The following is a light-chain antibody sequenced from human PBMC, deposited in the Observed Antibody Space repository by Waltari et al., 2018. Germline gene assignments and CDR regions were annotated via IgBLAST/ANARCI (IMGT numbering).Light chain of an antibody. CDR3: QQRRNWPLT. CDR1: QSIHNS. Sequence: SCRSCQSIHNSFAWYQQKPGQAPSLLIYDTSNMATGISARFSGSGFGTDFTLTISSLEPEDFAVYYCQQRRNWPLTFGGGTKVEIK. V-gene: IGKV3-11*01. CDR2: DTS. J-gene: IGKJ4*01.